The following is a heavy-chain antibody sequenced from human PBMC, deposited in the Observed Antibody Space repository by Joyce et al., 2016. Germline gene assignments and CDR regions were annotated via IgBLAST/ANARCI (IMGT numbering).Heavy chain of an antibody. V-gene: IGHV1-69*01. J-gene: IGHJ3*02. D-gene: IGHD3-10*01. CDR2: IITVFGPA. Sequence: VQLVQSGAEVKKPGSSVKVSCKASGDNFSSYPISWVRQAPGQGPEWMGGIITVFGPAKYTQKFQGRVTITADESTSTAYMELTSLRYDDTAVYYCATLYGSGSYRAFDIWGQGTMVTVSS. CDR3: ATLYGSGSYRAFDI. CDR1: GDNFSSYP.